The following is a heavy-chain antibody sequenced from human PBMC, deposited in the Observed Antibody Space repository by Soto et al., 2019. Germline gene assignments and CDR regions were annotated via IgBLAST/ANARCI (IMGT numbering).Heavy chain of an antibody. V-gene: IGHV1-18*01. CDR2: ISANNGYT. CDR1: GYTFTSYG. CDR3: AREAWYSSSWYFDY. D-gene: IGHD6-13*01. J-gene: IGHJ4*02. Sequence: RASVKVSCKASGYTFTSYGISWVRQGPGQGLEWMGWISANNGYTNYAQKLQGRVTMTTDTSTSTAYMELRSLRSDDTAVYYCAREAWYSSSWYFDYWGQGTLVTVSS.